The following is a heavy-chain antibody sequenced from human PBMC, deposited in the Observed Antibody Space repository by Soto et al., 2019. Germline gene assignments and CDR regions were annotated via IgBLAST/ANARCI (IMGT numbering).Heavy chain of an antibody. J-gene: IGHJ4*02. CDR2: INAGNGNT. D-gene: IGHD2-21*02. V-gene: IGHV1-3*01. CDR3: ARSIVVVTALDY. Sequence: ASVKVSCKASGYTFTDYSMHWVRQAPGQRLEWMGWINAGNGNTKYSQKFQGRVTITRDTSASTAYMELSSLRSEDTAVYYCARSIVVVTALDYWGQGTLVTVSS. CDR1: GYTFTDYS.